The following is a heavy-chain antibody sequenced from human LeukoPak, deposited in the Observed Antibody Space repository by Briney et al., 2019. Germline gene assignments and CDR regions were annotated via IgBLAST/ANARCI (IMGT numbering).Heavy chain of an antibody. CDR2: IIPIFGTA. CDR3: ARVQEGPLYNWFDP. Sequence: SVKVSCKASGGTFSSYAISWVRQAPGQGLEWMGGIIPIFGTANYAQKFQGRVTITADESTSTAYMELSSLRSEDTAVYYCARVQEGPLYNWFDPWGQGTLVTVSS. V-gene: IGHV1-69*13. D-gene: IGHD2-21*02. CDR1: GGTFSSYA. J-gene: IGHJ5*02.